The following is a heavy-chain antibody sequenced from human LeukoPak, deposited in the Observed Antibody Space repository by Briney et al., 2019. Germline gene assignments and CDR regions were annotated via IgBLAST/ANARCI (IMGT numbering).Heavy chain of an antibody. J-gene: IGHJ3*02. CDR3: TRALNIMWATNAFDI. Sequence: AASVKVSCKASGGTFSSYAISWVRQAPGQGLEWMGGIIPIFGTANYAQKFQGRVTITADESTSTAYMELSSLRSDDTAVYYCTRALNIMWATNAFDIWGRGTMVTVSS. CDR2: IIPIFGTA. CDR1: GGTFSSYA. V-gene: IGHV1-69*01. D-gene: IGHD1-26*01.